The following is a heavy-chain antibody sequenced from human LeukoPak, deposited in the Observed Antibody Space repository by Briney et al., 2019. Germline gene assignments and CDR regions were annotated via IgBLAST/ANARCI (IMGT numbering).Heavy chain of an antibody. D-gene: IGHD4-11*01. J-gene: IGHJ3*02. V-gene: IGHV4-4*07. Sequence: PSETLSLTCTVSGGSISSYYWSWIRQPAGKGLEWIGRIYTSGSTNYNPSLKSRVTMSVDTSKNQFSLKLSFVTAADTAVYYCARDPQSYSKRGRNAFDIWGQGTMVTVSS. CDR1: GGSISSYY. CDR3: ARDPQSYSKRGRNAFDI. CDR2: IYTSGST.